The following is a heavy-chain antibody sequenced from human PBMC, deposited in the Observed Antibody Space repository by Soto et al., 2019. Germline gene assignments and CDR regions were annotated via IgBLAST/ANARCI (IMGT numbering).Heavy chain of an antibody. V-gene: IGHV3-23*01. Sequence: GGSLRLSCAASGFTFSSYAMSWVRQAPGKGLEWVSAISGSGGSTYYADSVKGRFTISRDNSKNTLYLQMNSLRAEDTAVYYCAKDLRGVTKGYYFDYWGQGTLVTVSS. CDR2: ISGSGGST. CDR1: GFTFSSYA. D-gene: IGHD4-17*01. J-gene: IGHJ4*02. CDR3: AKDLRGVTKGYYFDY.